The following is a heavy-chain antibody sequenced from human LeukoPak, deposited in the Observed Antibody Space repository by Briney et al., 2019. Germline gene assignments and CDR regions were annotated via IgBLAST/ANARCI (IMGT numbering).Heavy chain of an antibody. CDR3: ARGGSFNYDSSGYYYVGAFDI. CDR2: IYYSGST. J-gene: IGHJ3*02. CDR1: GGSISSYY. Sequence: SETLSLTCTVSGGSISSYYWSWIRQPPGKGLEWIGYIYYSGSTNYNPSLKSRVTISVDTSKNQFSLKLSSVTAADTAVYYCARGGSFNYDSSGYYYVGAFDIWGQGTMVTVSS. D-gene: IGHD3-22*01. V-gene: IGHV4-59*08.